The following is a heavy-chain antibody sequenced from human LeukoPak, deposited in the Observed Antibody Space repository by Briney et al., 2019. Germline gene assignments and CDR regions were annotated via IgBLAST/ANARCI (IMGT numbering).Heavy chain of an antibody. CDR3: ARQRGASGTVNWCDP. CDR2: IYPADSDT. D-gene: IGHD3-10*01. CDR1: GYSFTTYW. J-gene: IGHJ5*02. V-gene: IGHV5-51*01. Sequence: GESLKISCETSGYSFTTYWIGWVRQRPGTGLEWVGAIYPADSDTRYSPSFQGQVAISADRSIRTAYLKWNSLKASDTGMYYCARQRGASGTVNWCDPWGQGTLLSV.